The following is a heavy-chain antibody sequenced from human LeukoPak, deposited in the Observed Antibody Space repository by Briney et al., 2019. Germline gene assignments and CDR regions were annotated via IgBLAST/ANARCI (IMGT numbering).Heavy chain of an antibody. J-gene: IGHJ4*02. CDR2: MHPNSGDT. CDR3: ARDFENGPYSGSGRGSYYFDY. CDR1: GYTFTGYD. D-gene: IGHD1-26*01. Sequence: ASVKVSCKTSGYTFTGYDINWVRQAAGQGFEWMGWMHPNSGDTGYAHNLQGRITITRDSSTATVFMELSSLRSEDTAVYYCARDFENGPYSGSGRGSYYFDYWGQGTLVTVSS. V-gene: IGHV1-8*01.